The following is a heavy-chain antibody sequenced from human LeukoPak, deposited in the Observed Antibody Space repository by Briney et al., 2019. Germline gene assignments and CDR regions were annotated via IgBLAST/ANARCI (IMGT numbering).Heavy chain of an antibody. Sequence: PSETLSLTCAVYGVSFSGYYWSWIRQPPGKGLEWIGEINHSGSTNYNPSLKSRVTISVDTSKNQFSLKLSSVTAADTAVYYCAKVGLTYYYDSSGYYFDYWGQGTLVTVSS. D-gene: IGHD3-22*01. CDR3: AKVGLTYYYDSSGYYFDY. CDR2: INHSGST. V-gene: IGHV4-34*01. CDR1: GVSFSGYY. J-gene: IGHJ4*02.